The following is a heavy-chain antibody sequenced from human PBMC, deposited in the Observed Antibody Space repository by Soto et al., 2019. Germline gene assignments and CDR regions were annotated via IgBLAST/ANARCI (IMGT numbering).Heavy chain of an antibody. Sequence: PGGSLRLSCAASGFTFSIYAMSWVRHAPGKGLEWVSAISGSGGSTYYADSVKGRFTISSDNSKNTLYLQMNSLRAEDTAVYYCAKLELSYQRKPAFDYWGQGTLVTVSS. V-gene: IGHV3-23*01. D-gene: IGHD1-26*01. CDR2: ISGSGGST. J-gene: IGHJ4*02. CDR3: AKLELSYQRKPAFDY. CDR1: GFTFSIYA.